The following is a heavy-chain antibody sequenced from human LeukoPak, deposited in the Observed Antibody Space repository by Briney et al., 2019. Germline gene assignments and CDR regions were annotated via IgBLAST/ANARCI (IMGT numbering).Heavy chain of an antibody. CDR2: IRSKANSYAT. J-gene: IGHJ6*02. CDR1: GFTFSGSA. V-gene: IGHV3-73*01. D-gene: IGHD5-12*01. CDR3: IVATTSVVYGMDV. Sequence: PGGSLRLSCAASGFTFSGSAMHWVRQASGKGLEWVGRIRSKANSYATAYAASVKGRFTISRDGSKNTAYLQMNSLKTEDTAVYYCIVATTSVVYGMDVWGQGTTVTVCS.